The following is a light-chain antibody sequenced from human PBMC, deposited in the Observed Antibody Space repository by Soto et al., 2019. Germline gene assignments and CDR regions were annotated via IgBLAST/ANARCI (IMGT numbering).Light chain of an antibody. CDR2: GAS. V-gene: IGKV3-20*01. CDR3: QQYVISLRT. Sequence: ENVLTQSTGTLSLSPGERATLSCRASQTVYNGYLAWYQQKPGQAPRLLIYGASSRATGIPDRFSGSESGTDFTLTISSLEPEDFAVYYCQQYVISLRTFGHGTRVDIK. J-gene: IGKJ1*01. CDR1: QTVYNGY.